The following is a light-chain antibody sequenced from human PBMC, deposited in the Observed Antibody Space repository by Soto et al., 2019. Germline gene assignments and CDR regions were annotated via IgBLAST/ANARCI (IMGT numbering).Light chain of an antibody. CDR2: AAS. V-gene: IGKV1-17*01. J-gene: IGKJ4*01. CDR1: RDIRSD. Sequence: DIQMTQSPSSLSASVGDRVTITCRASRDIRSDLGWYQQKPGKAPQRLIFAASSLQSGAPSRFSGSGSGTEFTLTISSLQPEDFAVYYCQQRSNWPPGLTFGGGTKVEIK. CDR3: QQRSNWPPGLT.